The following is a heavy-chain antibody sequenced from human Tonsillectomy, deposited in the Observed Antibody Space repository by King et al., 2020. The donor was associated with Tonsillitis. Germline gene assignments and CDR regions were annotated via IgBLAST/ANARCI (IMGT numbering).Heavy chain of an antibody. Sequence: VQLVESGGGVVQPGGSLRLSCAASAFTFSSYGMHWVRQAPGKGLEWVAFIRYDGSNKWYADSVKGRFTISRDDSKSTLYLQMNYLRGEDTAVYYCAKDPTGGWFGEELNYFEYWGQGTLVTVSS. D-gene: IGHD3-10*01. V-gene: IGHV3-30*02. CDR2: IRYDGSNK. CDR1: AFTFSSYG. J-gene: IGHJ4*02. CDR3: AKDPTGGWFGEELNYFEY.